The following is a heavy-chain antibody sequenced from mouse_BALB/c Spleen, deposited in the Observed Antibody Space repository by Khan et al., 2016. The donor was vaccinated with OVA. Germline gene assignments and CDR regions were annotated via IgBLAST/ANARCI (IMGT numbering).Heavy chain of an antibody. D-gene: IGHD2-1*01. CDR3: ARSPYGNFAY. CDR2: ISSDGDYT. V-gene: IGHV5-9-3*01. Sequence: EVQLVESGGGLVKPGGSLKLSCAASGFTFSTYAMSWVRQTPEKRLEWVATISSDGDYTYFPDNVTGRFTISRDNAMNTLCLQMTSLRSEDTAMYYCARSPYGNFAYWGQGTLVTVAA. CDR1: GFTFSTYA. J-gene: IGHJ3*01.